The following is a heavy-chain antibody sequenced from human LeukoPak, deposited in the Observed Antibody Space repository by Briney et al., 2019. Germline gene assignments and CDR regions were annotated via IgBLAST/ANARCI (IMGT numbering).Heavy chain of an antibody. CDR3: ATDRIAVAGTAQFDY. Sequence: PGGSLRLSCAASGFTFSSYAMSWVRQAPGKGLEWVSAISGSGGSTYYADSVKGRFTISRDNSKNTLYLQMNSLRAEDTAVYYCATDRIAVAGTAQFDYWGQGTLVTVSS. CDR2: ISGSGGST. CDR1: GFTFSSYA. D-gene: IGHD6-19*01. V-gene: IGHV3-23*01. J-gene: IGHJ4*02.